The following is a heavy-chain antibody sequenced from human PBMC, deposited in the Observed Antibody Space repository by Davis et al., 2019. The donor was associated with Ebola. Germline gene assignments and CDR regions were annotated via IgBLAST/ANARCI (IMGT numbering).Heavy chain of an antibody. V-gene: IGHV3-23*01. J-gene: IGHJ4*02. CDR2: ISGSAGST. D-gene: IGHD4-17*01. Sequence: GESLKISCAASGFTFSSYAMSWVRQAPGKGLEWVSAISGSAGSTYYADSVKGRFTISRDNSKNTLYLQMNSLKAEDTAVYYCARHDYGDSHFDYWGQGTLVTVSS. CDR3: ARHDYGDSHFDY. CDR1: GFTFSSYA.